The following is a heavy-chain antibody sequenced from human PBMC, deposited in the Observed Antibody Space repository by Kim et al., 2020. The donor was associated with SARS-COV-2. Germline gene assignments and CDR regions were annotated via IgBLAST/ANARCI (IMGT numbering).Heavy chain of an antibody. D-gene: IGHD3-10*01. CDR1: GFTFDDYT. J-gene: IGHJ6*02. V-gene: IGHV3-43*01. CDR2: ISWDGGST. CDR3: AKDLRTYYYGSGSPPHYYGMDV. Sequence: GGSLRLSCAASGFTFDDYTMHWVRQAPGKGLEWVSLISWDGGSTYYADSVKGRFTISRDNSKNSLYLQMNSLRTEDTALYYCAKDLRTYYYGSGSPPHYYGMDVWGQGTTVTVSS.